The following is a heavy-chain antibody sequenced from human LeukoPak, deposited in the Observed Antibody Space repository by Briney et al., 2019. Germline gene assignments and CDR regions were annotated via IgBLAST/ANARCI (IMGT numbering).Heavy chain of an antibody. CDR3: ARAPTVTTYINYYYYGMDV. CDR1: GYTFTGYY. J-gene: IGHJ6*02. D-gene: IGHD4-17*01. CDR2: INPNSGGT. Sequence: ASVKVSCKASGYTFTGYYMHWVRQAPGQGLEWMGWINPNSGGTNYAQKFQGRVTMTRDTSISTAYMELSRLRSDDTAVYYCARAPTVTTYINYYYYGMDVWGQGTTVTVSS. V-gene: IGHV1-2*02.